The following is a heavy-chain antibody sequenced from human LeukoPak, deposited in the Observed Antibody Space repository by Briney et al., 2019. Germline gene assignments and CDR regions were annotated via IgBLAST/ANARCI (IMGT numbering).Heavy chain of an antibody. J-gene: IGHJ4*02. CDR2: IYHSGST. Sequence: SETLSLTCAVSGGSISSGGYSWSWIRQPPGKGLEWIGYIYHSGSTNYNPSLKSRVTISVDKSKNQFSLKLSSVTTADTAVYYCARDSGARELLLNYWGQGTLVTVSS. CDR1: GGSISSGGYS. D-gene: IGHD1-26*01. V-gene: IGHV4-30-2*01. CDR3: ARDSGARELLLNY.